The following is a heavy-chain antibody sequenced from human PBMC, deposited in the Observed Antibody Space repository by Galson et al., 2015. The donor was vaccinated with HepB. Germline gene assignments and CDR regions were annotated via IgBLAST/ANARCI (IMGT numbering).Heavy chain of an antibody. CDR2: ISGYDGST. J-gene: IGHJ6*02. D-gene: IGHD1-7*01. V-gene: IGHV1-18*01. Sequence: SVKVSCKVSGYSFTSYGISWLRQAPGQGLEWMGWISGYDGSTNYPQTLQGRVIMTTDRSTNTGYMEVRSLRSDDTAIYYCARDSRLELRLNNYYYYGMDVWGQGTAVIVS. CDR1: GYSFTSYG. CDR3: ARDSRLELRLNNYYYYGMDV.